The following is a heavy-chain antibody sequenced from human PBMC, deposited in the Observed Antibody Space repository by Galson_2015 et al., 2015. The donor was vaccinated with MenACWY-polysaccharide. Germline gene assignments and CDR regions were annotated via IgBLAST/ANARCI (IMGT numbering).Heavy chain of an antibody. V-gene: IGHV3-49*03. CDR1: GFTFGDCA. CDR2: IRCKASGETT. CDR3: TTDRPIDY. Sequence: SLRLSCAASGFTFGDCAMAWFRQAPGKGLEWVGFIRCKASGETTGYAASVKGRFTISRDDSKSTAYLQMNSLQTEDTGIYYCTTDRPIDYWGQGTLVTVSS. J-gene: IGHJ4*02.